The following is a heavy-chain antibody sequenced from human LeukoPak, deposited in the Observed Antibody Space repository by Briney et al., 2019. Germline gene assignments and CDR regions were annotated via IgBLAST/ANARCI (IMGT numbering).Heavy chain of an antibody. V-gene: IGHV3-11*04. CDR1: GFTFSDYY. J-gene: IGHJ4*02. D-gene: IGHD4-17*01. Sequence: GGSLRLSCAASGFTFSDYYMSWIRQAPGKGLEWVSYISSSGSTIYYADSVKGRFTISRDNSKNTLYLQMNSLRAEDTAVYYCAKVDYGDYSDYWGQGTLVTVSS. CDR3: AKVDYGDYSDY. CDR2: ISSSGSTI.